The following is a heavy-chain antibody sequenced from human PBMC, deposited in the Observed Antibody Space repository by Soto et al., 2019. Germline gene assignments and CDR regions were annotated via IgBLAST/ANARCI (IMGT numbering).Heavy chain of an antibody. J-gene: IGHJ4*02. V-gene: IGHV1-46*01. CDR2: VNPSGGHT. CDR1: GDTFTDYY. Sequence: QVQLMQSGAEVKKPGASVKVSCKASGDTFTDYYIHWVRQAPGQGLEWMGTVNPSGGHTTYAQHFLGRVTTTRDTSTSTLYMELASLTSDDAAIYYCARGGHVVVVTAALDYWGQGPLVTVSS. D-gene: IGHD2-21*02. CDR3: ARGGHVVVVTAALDY.